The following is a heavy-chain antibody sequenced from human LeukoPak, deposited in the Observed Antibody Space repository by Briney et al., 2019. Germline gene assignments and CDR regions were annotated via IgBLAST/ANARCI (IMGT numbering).Heavy chain of an antibody. CDR1: GFTFSSYG. D-gene: IGHD3-22*01. CDR2: ISYDGSNK. Sequence: PGGSLRLSCAASGFTFSSYGMHWVRQAPGKGLEWVAVISYDGSNKYYADSVKGRFTISRDNSKNTLYLQMNSLRAEDTAVYYCAKDLSPNYYDSSGYSDYWGQGTLVTVSS. V-gene: IGHV3-30*18. J-gene: IGHJ4*02. CDR3: AKDLSPNYYDSSGYSDY.